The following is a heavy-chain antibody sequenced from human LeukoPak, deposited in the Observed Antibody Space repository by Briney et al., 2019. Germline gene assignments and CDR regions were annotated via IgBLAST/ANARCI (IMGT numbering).Heavy chain of an antibody. D-gene: IGHD3-9*01. CDR1: GFTFSSYS. Sequence: GGSLRLSCAASGFTFSSYSMNWVRQAPGKGLEWVSFISTSSSYIYYADSVKGRFTISRDNAKKSLYLQMSSLRAEDTGVYYCARTGSLQYRLTSAPLDYWGQGTLVTVSS. CDR2: ISTSSSYI. J-gene: IGHJ4*02. V-gene: IGHV3-21*01. CDR3: ARTGSLQYRLTSAPLDY.